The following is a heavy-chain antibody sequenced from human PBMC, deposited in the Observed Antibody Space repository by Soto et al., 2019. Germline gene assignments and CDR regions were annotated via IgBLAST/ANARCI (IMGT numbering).Heavy chain of an antibody. Sequence: QVQLQQWGAGLLKPSETLSLTCAVYGGSFSGYYWSWIRQPPGKGLEWIGEATPYGRSNYNPSPKSRVTISKATSKNQFSLEVMSLTAADTAVYYCTTSGRTWSDSFDFWGQGAMVTVSS. V-gene: IGHV4-34*01. J-gene: IGHJ3*01. D-gene: IGHD6-13*01. CDR1: GGSFSGYY. CDR2: ATPYGRS. CDR3: TTSGRTWSDSFDF.